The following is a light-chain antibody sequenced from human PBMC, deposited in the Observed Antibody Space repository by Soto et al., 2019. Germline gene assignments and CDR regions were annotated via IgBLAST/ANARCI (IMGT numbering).Light chain of an antibody. CDR2: KAS. CDR3: QQYQTYSQ. CDR1: QSINTW. J-gene: IGKJ1*01. Sequence: EIQMTQSPSTLSTSVGDRVTITCRASQSINTWLAWYQLKPGRAPKLLIYKASTLESGVSSRFSGSGSGTEFTLTISILQPDDFATYYCQQYQTYSQFGQGTKVDIK. V-gene: IGKV1-5*03.